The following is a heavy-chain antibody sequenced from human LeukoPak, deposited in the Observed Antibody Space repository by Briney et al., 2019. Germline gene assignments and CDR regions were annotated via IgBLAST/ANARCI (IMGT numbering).Heavy chain of an antibody. Sequence: ASVKVSCKASGYTFTSYGISWVRQAPGQGLEWMGWISAYNGNTNYAQKLQGRVTITTDTSTSTAYMELRSLRSDDTAVYYCARDRGLRGLLLTPYYWGQGTLVTVSS. CDR2: ISAYNGNT. CDR1: GYTFTSYG. D-gene: IGHD3-22*01. V-gene: IGHV1-18*01. CDR3: ARDRGLRGLLLTPYY. J-gene: IGHJ4*02.